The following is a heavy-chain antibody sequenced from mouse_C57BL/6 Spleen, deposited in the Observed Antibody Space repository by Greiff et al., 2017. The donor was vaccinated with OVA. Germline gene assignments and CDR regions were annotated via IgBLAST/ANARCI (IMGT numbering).Heavy chain of an antibody. J-gene: IGHJ1*03. D-gene: IGHD4-1*01. CDR3: ARGGTGTDWYFDV. Sequence: VQRVESGAELVKPGASVKISCKASGYAFSSYWMNWVKQRPGKGLEWIGQIYPGDGDTNYNGKFKGKATLTADKSSSTAYMQLSSLTSEDSAVYFCARGGTGTDWYFDVWGTGTTVTVSS. V-gene: IGHV1-80*01. CDR2: IYPGDGDT. CDR1: GYAFSSYW.